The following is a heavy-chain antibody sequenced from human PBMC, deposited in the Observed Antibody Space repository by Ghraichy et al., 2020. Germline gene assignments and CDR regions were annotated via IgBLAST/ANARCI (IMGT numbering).Heavy chain of an antibody. Sequence: SETLSLTCTVSGGSISSGGYYWSWIRQHPGKGLEWIGYIYYSGSTYYNPSLKSRVTISVDTSKNQFSLKLSSVTAADTAVYYCARVESGSYLSIGRQAFDIWGQGTMVTVSS. J-gene: IGHJ3*02. CDR1: GGSISSGGYY. CDR3: ARVESGSYLSIGRQAFDI. D-gene: IGHD1-26*01. CDR2: IYYSGST. V-gene: IGHV4-31*03.